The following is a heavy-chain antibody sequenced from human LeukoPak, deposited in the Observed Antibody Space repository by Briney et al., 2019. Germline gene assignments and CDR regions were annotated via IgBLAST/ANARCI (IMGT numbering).Heavy chain of an antibody. J-gene: IGHJ4*02. CDR1: AGTFSSYA. D-gene: IGHD4-17*01. CDR3: ARGDQNDYGDYGAFDY. V-gene: IGHV1-69*05. CDR2: TNPIFGTA. Sequence: GASVKLSCKSSAGTFSSYAISWVRHAPGQGLEWMGVTNPIFGTANYAQKFQGRVTITTDESTSTAYMELSSLRSEDTAVYYCARGDQNDYGDYGAFDYWGQGTLVTVSS.